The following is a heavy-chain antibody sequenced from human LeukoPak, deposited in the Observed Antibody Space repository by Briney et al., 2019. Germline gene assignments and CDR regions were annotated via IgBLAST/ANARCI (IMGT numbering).Heavy chain of an antibody. J-gene: IGHJ3*02. CDR2: ISAYNGDT. D-gene: IGHD4-23*01. CDR1: GYTFTSYA. CDR3: ARDHVTTAVTLGNSLDI. V-gene: IGHV1-18*01. Sequence: GASVKVSCKASGYTFTSYAMNWVRQAPGQGLEWMGWISAYNGDTKYAQNFQGRVTMATDTSTSTAYMELRSLRSDDTAVFYCARDHVTTAVTLGNSLDIWGQGTLVIVSS.